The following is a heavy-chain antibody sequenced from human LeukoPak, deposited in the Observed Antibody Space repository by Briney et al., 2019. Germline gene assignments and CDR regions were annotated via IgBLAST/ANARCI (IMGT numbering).Heavy chain of an antibody. CDR3: ARADYSSTWSHDYYYMDV. CDR2: IYYSGST. Sequence: SETLSLTCTVSGGSISNFYWNWIRQPPGKGLEWIGYIYYSGSTNYNPSLKSRVTISIDTSKNQFSLKLSSVTAADTAVYYCARADYSSTWSHDYYYMDVWGKGTTVTVSS. V-gene: IGHV4-59*08. D-gene: IGHD6-13*01. J-gene: IGHJ6*03. CDR1: GGSISNFY.